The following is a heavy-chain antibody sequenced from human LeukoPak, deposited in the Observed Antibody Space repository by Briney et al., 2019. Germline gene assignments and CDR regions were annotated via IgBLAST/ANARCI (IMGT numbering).Heavy chain of an antibody. CDR1: GYTFTGYY. CDR3: ARYTTSSLAY. J-gene: IGHJ4*02. Sequence: ASVKVSCKASGYTFTGYYMHWVRQAPGQGLEWMGWINPNSGGTNYAQKFQGRVTMTRDTSISTAYMELSSLRSEDTAIYYCARYTTSSLAYWGQGTLVTVSS. CDR2: INPNSGGT. D-gene: IGHD2-2*02. V-gene: IGHV1-2*02.